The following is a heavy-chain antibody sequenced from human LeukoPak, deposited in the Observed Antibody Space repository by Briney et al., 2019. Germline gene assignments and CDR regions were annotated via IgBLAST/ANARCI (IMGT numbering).Heavy chain of an antibody. CDR2: IYYTGST. CDR3: ARLYEGYCSGGSCYWFDS. J-gene: IGHJ5*01. CDR1: GGSISSSSYY. Sequence: PSETLSLTCTVSGGSISSSSYYWGWIRQPPGKGLEWVGNIYYTGSTYYNPSLKSRVTISVNTSKNQFSLKLSSVTAADTAVYYCARLYEGYCSGGSCYWFDSWGQGILVTVSS. D-gene: IGHD2-15*01. V-gene: IGHV4-39*01.